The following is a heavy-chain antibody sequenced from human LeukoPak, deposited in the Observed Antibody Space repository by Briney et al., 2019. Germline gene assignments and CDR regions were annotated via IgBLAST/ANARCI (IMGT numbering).Heavy chain of an antibody. D-gene: IGHD6-19*01. CDR1: GFTFGDYL. J-gene: IGHJ4*02. CDR3: SRGSGWLSAY. Sequence: GGSLRLSCTASGFTFGDYLMSWFRQAPGKGLEWIGFISGGTTEYAASVKGRFTISRDDSTSIAYLQMNSLTTEDTAVYYCSRGSGWLSAYWGQGTLVTVSS. CDR2: ISGGTT. V-gene: IGHV3-49*03.